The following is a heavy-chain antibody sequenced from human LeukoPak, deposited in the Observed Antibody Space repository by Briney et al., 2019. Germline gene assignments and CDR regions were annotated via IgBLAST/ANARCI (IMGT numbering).Heavy chain of an antibody. CDR3: AKYCSGVTCSGY. CDR1: GFTFRSYA. J-gene: IGHJ4*02. D-gene: IGHD2-15*01. CDR2: ITESGDIT. V-gene: IGHV3-23*01. Sequence: GGSLRLSCAASGFTFRSYAVCWVRQAPGKGPEWVSGITESGDITYYADSVQRRFIISRDNSKNTLSLQMNSLRVEDTATYYCAKYCSGVTCSGYWGQGTVVTVSS.